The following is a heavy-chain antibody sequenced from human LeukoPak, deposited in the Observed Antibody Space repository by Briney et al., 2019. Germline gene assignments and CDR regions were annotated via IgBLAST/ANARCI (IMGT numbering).Heavy chain of an antibody. CDR3: ARHLPRGYSGYDLPQYFDY. Sequence: SETLSLTCAVYGGSFSGYYWSWIRQPPGKGLEWIGEINHSGSTYYNPSLKSRVTISVDTSRNQFSLKLSSVTAADTAVYYCARHLPRGYSGYDLPQYFDYWGQGTLVTVSS. CDR1: GGSFSGYY. CDR2: INHSGST. V-gene: IGHV4-34*01. D-gene: IGHD5-12*01. J-gene: IGHJ4*02.